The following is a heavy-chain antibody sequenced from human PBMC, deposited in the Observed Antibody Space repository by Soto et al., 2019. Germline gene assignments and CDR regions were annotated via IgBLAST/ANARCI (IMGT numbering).Heavy chain of an antibody. CDR3: ARAKGTRGYSGYVNDYYYYGMDV. CDR1: GGSISSSSYY. J-gene: IGHJ6*02. V-gene: IGHV4-39*01. D-gene: IGHD5-12*01. CDR2: IYYSGST. Sequence: SETLSLTCTVSGGSISSSSYYWGWIRQPPGKGLEWIGSIYYSGSTYYNPSLKSRVTISVDTSKNQFSLKLSSVTAADTAVYYCARAKGTRGYSGYVNDYYYYGMDVWGQGTTVTVSS.